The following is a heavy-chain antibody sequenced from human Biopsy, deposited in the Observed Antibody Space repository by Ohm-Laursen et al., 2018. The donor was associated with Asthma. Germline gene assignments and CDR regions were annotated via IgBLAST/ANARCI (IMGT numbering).Heavy chain of an antibody. CDR2: INAGNGNT. D-gene: IGHD3-9*01. J-gene: IGHJ3*02. CDR1: GYTFINYA. CDR3: ARTYYDFLTGQVNDAFAM. Sequence: ASVKVSCRASGYTFINYAIHWVRQAPGQRLEWMGWINAGNGNTKYSQKFQGRVTISRDTSASTAYMDLSSLRSEDTAVYYCARTYYDFLTGQVNDAFAMRGQGTMVTVSS. V-gene: IGHV1-3*01.